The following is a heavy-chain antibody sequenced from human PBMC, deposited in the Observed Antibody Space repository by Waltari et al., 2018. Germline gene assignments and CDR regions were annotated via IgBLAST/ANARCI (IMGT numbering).Heavy chain of an antibody. J-gene: IGHJ5*02. CDR3: ARGVRDGSGSYYSP. V-gene: IGHV1-69*05. Sequence: QVQLVQSGAEVKKPGSSVKVSCKASGGTFRSYAISWVRQAPGQGLEWMGGIIPIFGRANYAQKFQGGVTITTDESTSTAYMELSSLRSEDTAVYYCARGVRDGSGSYYSPWGQGTLVTVSS. D-gene: IGHD3-10*01. CDR1: GGTFRSYA. CDR2: IIPIFGRA.